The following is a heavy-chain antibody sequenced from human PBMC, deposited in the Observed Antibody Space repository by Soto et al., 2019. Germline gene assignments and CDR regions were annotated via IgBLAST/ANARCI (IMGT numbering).Heavy chain of an antibody. J-gene: IGHJ4*02. CDR3: ASSGSGSYHFDY. V-gene: IGHV3-48*02. Sequence: EVQLVESGGGLVQPGGSLRLSGAASGFTFSSNSMNWVRQAPGKGLEWVSYIRSSSSTIYYADSVKGRFTISRDNVKNSLYLQMNSLRDEDTAVYYCASSGSGSYHFDYWGQGTLVTVSS. CDR1: GFTFSSNS. D-gene: IGHD3-10*01. CDR2: IRSSSSTI.